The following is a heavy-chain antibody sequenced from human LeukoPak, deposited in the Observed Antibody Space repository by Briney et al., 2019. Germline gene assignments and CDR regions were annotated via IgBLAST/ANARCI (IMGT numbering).Heavy chain of an antibody. Sequence: ASVKVSCKASGYTFTSYGISWVRQAPGQGLEWMGWISAYNGNTNYAQKLQGRVAMTADTSTSIAYMELRSLRSDDTAVYYCARDSPTRITMIVVVTPFDYWGQGTLVTVSS. CDR3: ARDSPTRITMIVVVTPFDY. CDR1: GYTFTSYG. J-gene: IGHJ4*02. V-gene: IGHV1-18*01. CDR2: ISAYNGNT. D-gene: IGHD3-22*01.